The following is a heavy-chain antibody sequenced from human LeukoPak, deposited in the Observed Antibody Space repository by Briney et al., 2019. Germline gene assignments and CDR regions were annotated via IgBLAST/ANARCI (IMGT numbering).Heavy chain of an antibody. CDR1: GYNFRNYG. D-gene: IGHD3-22*01. J-gene: IGHJ6*03. Sequence: APVKVSCKASGYNFRNYGIGWVRQAPRQGLEWMGWITAGNGNTNYAQKVQGRVTMTTDTSTSTAYMELRSLRSDDTAVYYCARDYYYDSSGYYYYYYMDVWGKGTTVTVSS. V-gene: IGHV1-18*01. CDR2: ITAGNGNT. CDR3: ARDYYYDSSGYYYYYYMDV.